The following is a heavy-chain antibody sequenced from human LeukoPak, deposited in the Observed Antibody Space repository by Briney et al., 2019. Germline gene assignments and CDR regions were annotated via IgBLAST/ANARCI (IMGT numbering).Heavy chain of an antibody. D-gene: IGHD4-17*01. CDR1: GYTFTSYG. Sequence: ASVKVSCKASGYTFTSYGISWVRQAPGQGLEWMGWISAYNGNTNYAQKLQGRVTMTTDTSTSTAYMELRSLRSDDTAVYYCARDYGDYGSYYYYGMDVWGQGTMVTVSS. CDR3: ARDYGDYGSYYYYGMDV. CDR2: ISAYNGNT. V-gene: IGHV1-18*01. J-gene: IGHJ6*02.